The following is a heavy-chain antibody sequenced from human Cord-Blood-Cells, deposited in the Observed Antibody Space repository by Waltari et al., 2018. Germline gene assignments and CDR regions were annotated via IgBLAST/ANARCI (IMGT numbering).Heavy chain of an antibody. CDR3: ASGGGFGVVIDY. CDR2: INRDGSST. Sequence: EVQLVESGGGLVQPGGSLRLSCAASGFTFSSYWMHWVRQAPGKGLVWVSRINRDGSSTSYADSVKGRFTISRDNAKNTLYLQMNSLRAEDTAVYYCASGGGFGVVIDYWGQGTLVTVSS. D-gene: IGHD3-3*01. CDR1: GFTFSSYW. J-gene: IGHJ4*02. V-gene: IGHV3-74*01.